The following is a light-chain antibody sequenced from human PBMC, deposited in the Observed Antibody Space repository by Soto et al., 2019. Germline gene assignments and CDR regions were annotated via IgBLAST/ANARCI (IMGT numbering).Light chain of an antibody. CDR2: AAS. V-gene: IGKV3-20*01. Sequence: EIVLTQSPGTLSLSPGERAPLSCRASESVSNSYLAWYQQKPGQAPRLLIYAASTRATGIPERFSGSGSGTDFTLTISRLEPEDFTVYYCHHYETFGQGTKVDIK. J-gene: IGKJ1*01. CDR3: HHYET. CDR1: ESVSNSY.